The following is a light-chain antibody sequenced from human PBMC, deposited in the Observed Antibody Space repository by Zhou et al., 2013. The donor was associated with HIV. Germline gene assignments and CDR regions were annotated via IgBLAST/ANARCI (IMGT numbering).Light chain of an antibody. CDR3: QQSSSSFPT. CDR2: AAS. Sequence: DIQMTQSPSTRSASVGDRVTITCRASQSMSTWLAWYQQKPGKAPKLLIYAASTLQSGVPSRFSGSGSGTDFALTISSLQPEDFAIYYCQQSSSSFPTFGGGPRWRSN. CDR1: QSMSTW. V-gene: IGKV1-39*01. J-gene: IGKJ4*01.